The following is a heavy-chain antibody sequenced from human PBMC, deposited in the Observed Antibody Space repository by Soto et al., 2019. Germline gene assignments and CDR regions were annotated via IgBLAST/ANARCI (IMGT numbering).Heavy chain of an antibody. CDR2: ISAYNGNT. CDR1: GYTFTSYG. CDR3: ARDPGIAAAGTTYYYYGTDV. V-gene: IGHV1-18*04. D-gene: IGHD6-13*01. Sequence: EASVKVSCKASGYTFTSYGISWVRQAPGQGLEWMGWISAYNGNTNYAQKLQGRVTMTTDTSTSTVYMELRSLRSDDTAVYYCARDPGIAAAGTTYYYYGTDVWGHGTTVTVSS. J-gene: IGHJ6*02.